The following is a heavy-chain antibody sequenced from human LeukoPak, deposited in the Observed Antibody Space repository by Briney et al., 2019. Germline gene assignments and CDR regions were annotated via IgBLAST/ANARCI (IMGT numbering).Heavy chain of an antibody. Sequence: GGSLRLSCAASDFTFSDYWMSWVRQAPGKGLEWVANIKQDGSEKNYVGSVKGRFTISRDNANNSLFLQMNSLRAEDTAVYYCAREGTASGELDYWGQGTLVTVSS. CDR2: IKQDGSEK. D-gene: IGHD6-13*01. J-gene: IGHJ4*02. CDR1: DFTFSDYW. V-gene: IGHV3-7*01. CDR3: AREGTASGELDY.